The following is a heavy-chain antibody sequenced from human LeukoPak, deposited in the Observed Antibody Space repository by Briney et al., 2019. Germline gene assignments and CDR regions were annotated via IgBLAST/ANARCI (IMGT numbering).Heavy chain of an antibody. CDR1: GFTFSSYA. J-gene: IGHJ6*02. CDR3: ARESVNCSSTSCYFIYYYYGMDV. V-gene: IGHV3-30-3*01. CDR2: ISYDGSNK. D-gene: IGHD2-2*01. Sequence: PGGSLRLPCAASGFTFSSYAMHWVRQAPGKGLEWVAVISYDGSNKYYADSVKGRFTISRDNSKNTLYLQMNSLRAEDTAVYYCARESVNCSSTSCYFIYYYYGMDVWGQGTTVTVSS.